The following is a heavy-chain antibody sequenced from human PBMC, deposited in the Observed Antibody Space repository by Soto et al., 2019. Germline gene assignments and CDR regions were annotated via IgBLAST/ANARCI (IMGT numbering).Heavy chain of an antibody. V-gene: IGHV3-33*01. CDR1: GFTFSSYG. CDR3: ARDWHFGSGSYQPYFDY. CDR2: IWYDGSNK. D-gene: IGHD3-10*01. J-gene: IGHJ4*02. Sequence: PGGSLRLSCAASGFTFSSYGMHWVRQAPGKGLEWVAVIWYDGSNKYYADSVKGRFTISRDNSKNTLYLQMNSLRAEDTAVYYCARDWHFGSGSYQPYFDYWGQGT.